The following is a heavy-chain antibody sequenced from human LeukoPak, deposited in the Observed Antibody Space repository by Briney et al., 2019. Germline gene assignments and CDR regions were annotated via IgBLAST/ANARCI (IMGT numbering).Heavy chain of an antibody. CDR3: AKDITMVVGFDP. CDR1: GFTFSSYA. D-gene: IGHD3-10*01. CDR2: ISGSGGST. Sequence: QPGPSLTLSCAASGFTFSSYAMSWVRQAPGKGLAWVSAISGSGGSTYYADSVKGRFTISRDNSKNTLYLQMNSLRAEDTAVYYCAKDITMVVGFDPWGQGTLVTVSS. J-gene: IGHJ5*02. V-gene: IGHV3-23*01.